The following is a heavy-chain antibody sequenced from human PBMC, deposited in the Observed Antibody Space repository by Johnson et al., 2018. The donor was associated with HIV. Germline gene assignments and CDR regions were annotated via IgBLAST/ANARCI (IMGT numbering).Heavy chain of an antibody. D-gene: IGHD6-19*01. CDR3: ARAGAVGFDAFDI. J-gene: IGHJ3*02. Sequence: MQLVESGGGVVRPGGSLRLSCAASGFTFSSYAMHWVRQAPGKGLEWVSYISSSGSTIYYADSVKGRFTISRDNSKNTLYLQMNSLRAEDTAVYYCARAGAVGFDAFDIWGQGTMVTVSS. CDR1: GFTFSSYA. CDR2: ISSSGSTI. V-gene: IGHV3-48*01.